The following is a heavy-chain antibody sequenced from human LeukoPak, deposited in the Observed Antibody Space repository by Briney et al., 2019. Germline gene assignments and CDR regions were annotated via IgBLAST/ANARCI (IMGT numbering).Heavy chain of an antibody. Sequence: PGGSLRLSCAASGFTFSSYSMNWVRQAPGEGLEWVSSISSSSSYIYYADSVKGRFTISRDNAKNSLYLQMNSLRAEDTAVYYCAREAAVAGNFDYWGQGTLVTVSS. CDR3: AREAAVAGNFDY. D-gene: IGHD6-19*01. CDR1: GFTFSSYS. J-gene: IGHJ4*02. V-gene: IGHV3-21*01. CDR2: ISSSSSYI.